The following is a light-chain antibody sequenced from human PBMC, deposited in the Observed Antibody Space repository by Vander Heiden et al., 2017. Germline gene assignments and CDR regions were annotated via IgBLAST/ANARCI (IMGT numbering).Light chain of an antibody. Sequence: DNVMSPFSDSPVVSLGERASISYKSSQSVIYSSNNENYLAWYQQKPGQPPKLLIYWASTRESGVPDRFSGSGSGTDFTLTINSLQAEDVAVYYCQQCYSTPLTFGQGTKLEIK. V-gene: IGKV4-1*01. CDR2: WAS. CDR3: QQCYSTPLT. J-gene: IGKJ2*01. CDR1: QSVIYSSNNENY.